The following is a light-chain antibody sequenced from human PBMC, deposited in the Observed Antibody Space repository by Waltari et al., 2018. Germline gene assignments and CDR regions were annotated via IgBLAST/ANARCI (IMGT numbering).Light chain of an antibody. CDR2: HAS. Sequence: ELVLTQSPGTLSLSPGERATLSCRASQRVGKFLAWYQQKPGQAPRLLTYHASNRATGIPDRFSGSWSGTDFSLTISRLEPEDFAVYFCQKYDSLPATFGQGTKVEV. CDR3: QKYDSLPAT. V-gene: IGKV3-20*01. J-gene: IGKJ1*01. CDR1: QRVGKF.